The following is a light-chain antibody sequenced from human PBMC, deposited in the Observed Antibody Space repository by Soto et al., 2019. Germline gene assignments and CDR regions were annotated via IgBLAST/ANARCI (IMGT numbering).Light chain of an antibody. CDR1: QSVSSSY. CDR3: QQYGSSPCT. CDR2: GAS. Sequence: EIVMTQSPATLSVSPGERATLSCRASQSVSSSYLAWYQQKPGQAPRLLIYGASSRATGIPDRFSGSGSGTDFTLTISRLEPEDFAVYYCQQYGSSPCTFGQGTKVDIK. J-gene: IGKJ1*01. V-gene: IGKV3-20*01.